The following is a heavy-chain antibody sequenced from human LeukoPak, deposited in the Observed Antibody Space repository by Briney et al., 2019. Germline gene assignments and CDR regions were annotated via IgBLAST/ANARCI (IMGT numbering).Heavy chain of an antibody. Sequence: SVKVSFKASGYTFTGYYMHWVRQAPGQGLEWMGWISAYNGNTNYAQKLQGRVTMTTDTSTSTAYMELRSLRSDDTAVYYCARGLVRGVIGYYFDYWGQGTLVTVSS. J-gene: IGHJ4*02. V-gene: IGHV1-18*04. D-gene: IGHD3-10*01. CDR2: ISAYNGNT. CDR1: GYTFTGYY. CDR3: ARGLVRGVIGYYFDY.